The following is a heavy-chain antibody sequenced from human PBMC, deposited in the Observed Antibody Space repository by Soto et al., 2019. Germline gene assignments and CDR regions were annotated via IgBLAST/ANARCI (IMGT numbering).Heavy chain of an antibody. V-gene: IGHV1-2*04. Sequence: GASVKVSCKASGYTFTDYDVHWLRQAPGQGLEWMGWINPKSGVTHYAQKFQGWVTLTRDTSVNTAYMELNRLKSDDTAVFFCARGVSGWSPFDVWGQGTLVTVSS. CDR3: ARGVSGWSPFDV. J-gene: IGHJ4*02. CDR1: GYTFTDYD. CDR2: INPKSGVT. D-gene: IGHD6-19*01.